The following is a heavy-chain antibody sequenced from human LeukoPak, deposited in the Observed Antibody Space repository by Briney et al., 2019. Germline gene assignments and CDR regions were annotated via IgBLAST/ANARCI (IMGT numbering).Heavy chain of an antibody. CDR2: ILYDGSST. J-gene: IGHJ4*02. V-gene: IGHV3-30*03. CDR1: GFTFSGYG. CDR3: AREGIVGTIDY. Sequence: GGSLRLSCVASGFTFSGYGMHWVRQAPGKGLEWVSFILYDGSSTSYAESVKGRFTISRDNLKSTLSLQVNSLRPDDTAVYYCAREGIVGTIDYWGPGTLVTVSS. D-gene: IGHD1-26*01.